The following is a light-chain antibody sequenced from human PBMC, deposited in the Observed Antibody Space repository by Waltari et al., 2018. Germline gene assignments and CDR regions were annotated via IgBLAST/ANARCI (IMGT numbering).Light chain of an antibody. J-gene: IGKJ4*01. CDR2: WAS. Sequence: DIVMTQSPDSLAVSLGERATINCKSSPSVFYSSDNRNYLAWYQQKPGQPPNLLIYWASTRESGVPDRFSGSGYGTDFTLTISSLQAEDVAVYYCQQYYITPLSFGGGTKVEIK. CDR1: PSVFYSSDNRNY. CDR3: QQYYITPLS. V-gene: IGKV4-1*01.